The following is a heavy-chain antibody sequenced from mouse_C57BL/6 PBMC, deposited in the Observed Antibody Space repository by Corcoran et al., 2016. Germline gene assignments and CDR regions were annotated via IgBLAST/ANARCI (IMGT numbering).Heavy chain of an antibody. J-gene: IGHJ4*01. Sequence: QVQLQQSGPELVKPGASVKLSCKASGYTFTSYDINWVKQRPGQGLEWIGWIYPRDGSTKYNEKFKGKATLTVDTSSSTAYMELHSLTSEDSAVYFCASLYYDYVYYAMDYWGQGTSVTVSS. D-gene: IGHD2-4*01. CDR1: GYTFTSYD. CDR3: ASLYYDYVYYAMDY. CDR2: IYPRDGST. V-gene: IGHV1-85*01.